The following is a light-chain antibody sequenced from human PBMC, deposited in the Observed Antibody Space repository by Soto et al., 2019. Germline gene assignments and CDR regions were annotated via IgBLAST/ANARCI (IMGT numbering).Light chain of an antibody. CDR3: SSYTTSNTPLYV. J-gene: IGLJ1*01. CDR1: SSDTAGYNY. CDR2: EVS. Sequence: LTQPASVSGSPGQSITISCTGTSSDTAGYNYVSWYQQHPGKAPKLMIYEVSNRPSGVSNRFSGSQSGNTASLTISGLQAEDEANYYCSSYTTSNTPLYVFGTGTKVT. V-gene: IGLV2-14*01.